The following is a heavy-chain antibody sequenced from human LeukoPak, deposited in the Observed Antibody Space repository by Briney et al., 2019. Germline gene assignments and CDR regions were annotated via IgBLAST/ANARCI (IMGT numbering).Heavy chain of an antibody. D-gene: IGHD2-2*01. Sequence: ASVKVSCKASGYTFTSYAMHWVRQAPGQRLEWMGWINAGNGNTKYSQKFQGRVTITRDTSASTAYMELSSLRSEDTAVYYCAREGNVVVPAEVYYYYYGMDVWGQGTTVTVSS. CDR2: INAGNGNT. J-gene: IGHJ6*02. CDR3: AREGNVVVPAEVYYYYYGMDV. CDR1: GYTFTSYA. V-gene: IGHV1-3*01.